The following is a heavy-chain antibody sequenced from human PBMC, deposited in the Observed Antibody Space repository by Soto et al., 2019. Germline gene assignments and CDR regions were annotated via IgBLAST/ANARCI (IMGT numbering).Heavy chain of an antibody. Sequence: GASVKVSCKASGYTFTSYDINWVRQATGQGLGWMGWMNPNSGNTGYAQKFQGRVTMTRNTSISTAYMELSSLRSEDTAVYYCARDDILTGYYLQKNYYMDVWGKGT. CDR1: GYTFTSYD. CDR2: MNPNSGNT. V-gene: IGHV1-8*01. CDR3: ARDDILTGYYLQKNYYMDV. D-gene: IGHD3-9*01. J-gene: IGHJ6*03.